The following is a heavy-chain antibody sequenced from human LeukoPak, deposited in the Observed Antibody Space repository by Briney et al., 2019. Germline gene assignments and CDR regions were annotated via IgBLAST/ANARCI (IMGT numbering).Heavy chain of an antibody. V-gene: IGHV3-23*01. CDR2: ITGGGDYR. J-gene: IGHJ4*02. CDR1: GFSFSNYA. CDR3: AKMYSSSWYFFDH. Sequence: GGSLRLSCAASGFSFSNYAMTWVRQAPGRGLEWVSAITGGGDYRYYADSVKGRFTISRDNSKNTLFLQMDSLRAEDTAVYYCAKMYSSSWYFFDHWGQGALVNVSS. D-gene: IGHD6-13*01.